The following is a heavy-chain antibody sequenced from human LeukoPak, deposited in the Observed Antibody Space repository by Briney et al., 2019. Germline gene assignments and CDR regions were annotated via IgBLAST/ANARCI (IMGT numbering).Heavy chain of an antibody. Sequence: PGGSLRLSCAASGFTFSSYVMTWVRQAPGKGPEWVSAISHSGGTTYYADSVKGRFTITRDNSKNTLYLQMNSLRAEDTAVYYCAKANVKYCSGGSCFDAFDIWGQGTMVTVSS. V-gene: IGHV3-23*01. CDR1: GFTFSSYV. CDR3: AKANVKYCSGGSCFDAFDI. J-gene: IGHJ3*02. CDR2: ISHSGGTT. D-gene: IGHD2-15*01.